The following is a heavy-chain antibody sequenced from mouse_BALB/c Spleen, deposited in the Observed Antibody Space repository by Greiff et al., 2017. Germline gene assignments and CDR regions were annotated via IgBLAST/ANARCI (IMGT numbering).Heavy chain of an antibody. V-gene: IGHV5-9-4*01. CDR3: ARDGNDYYAMDY. D-gene: IGHD2-1*01. Sequence: EVQGVESGGGLVKPGGSLKLSCAASGFTFSSYAMSWVRQSPEKRLEWVAEISSGGSYTYYPDTVTGRFTISRDNAKNTLYLEMSSLRSEDTAMYYCARDGNDYYAMDYWGQGTSVTVSS. CDR2: ISSGGSYT. J-gene: IGHJ4*01. CDR1: GFTFSSYA.